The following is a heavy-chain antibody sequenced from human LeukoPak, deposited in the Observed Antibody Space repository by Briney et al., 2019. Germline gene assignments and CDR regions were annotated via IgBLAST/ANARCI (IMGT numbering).Heavy chain of an antibody. Sequence: ASVKVSCKASGGTFSSYAISWVRQAPGQGLEWMGGIIPIFGTANYAQKFQGRVTITADESTSTAYMELSSLRSEDTAVYYCARDENPLGYYYYGMDVWGQGTTVTISS. CDR2: IIPIFGTA. J-gene: IGHJ6*02. V-gene: IGHV1-69*13. D-gene: IGHD3-16*01. CDR1: GGTFSSYA. CDR3: ARDENPLGYYYYGMDV.